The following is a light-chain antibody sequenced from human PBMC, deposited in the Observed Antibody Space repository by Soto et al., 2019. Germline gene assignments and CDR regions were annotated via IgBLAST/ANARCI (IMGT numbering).Light chain of an antibody. CDR1: SSDVGGYDY. Sequence: QSALIQPASVSGSPGQSITMSCTGTSSDVGGYDYVSWYQQHPGAVPKLIIFKVNTRPAWIPNRFSGSKSGNTASLTISGLQTADEAVYSASTYAVTSSYVFGTGTKVTVL. J-gene: IGLJ1*01. V-gene: IGLV2-14*01. CDR2: KVN. CDR3: STYAVTSSYV.